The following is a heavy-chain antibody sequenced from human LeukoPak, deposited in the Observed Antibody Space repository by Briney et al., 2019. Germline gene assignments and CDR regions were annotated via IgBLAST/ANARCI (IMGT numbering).Heavy chain of an antibody. Sequence: ASVKVSCKASGYTFTGYYMHWVRQAPGQGLEWMGWINPNSGGTNYAQKFQGWVTMTRDTSISTAYMELSRLRSDDTAVYYCARDLQQLVTYAFDYWGQGTLVTVSS. V-gene: IGHV1-2*04. CDR3: ARDLQQLVTYAFDY. J-gene: IGHJ4*02. CDR1: GYTFTGYY. D-gene: IGHD6-6*01. CDR2: INPNSGGT.